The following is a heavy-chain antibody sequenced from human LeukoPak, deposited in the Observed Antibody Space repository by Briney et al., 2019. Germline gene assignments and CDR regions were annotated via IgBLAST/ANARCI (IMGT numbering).Heavy chain of an antibody. CDR1: GYTFTSYA. V-gene: IGHV7-4-1*02. D-gene: IGHD2-15*01. J-gene: IGHJ5*02. Sequence: ASVKVSCKASGYTFTSYAMNWVRQAPGQGLEWMGWINTNTGNPTYAQGFTGRFVFSLDTSVSTAYLQISSLKAEDTAVYYCARRNGRYCSGGSCRTNWFDPWGQGTLVTVSS. CDR3: ARRNGRYCSGGSCRTNWFDP. CDR2: INTNTGNP.